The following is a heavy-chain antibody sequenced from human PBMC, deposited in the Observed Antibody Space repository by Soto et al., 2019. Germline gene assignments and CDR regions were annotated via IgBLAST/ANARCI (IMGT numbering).Heavy chain of an antibody. J-gene: IGHJ6*02. V-gene: IGHV3-30-3*01. CDR3: ARDRGYSGYDCAYYYYYGMDV. CDR2: ISYDGSNK. CDR1: GFTFSSYA. D-gene: IGHD5-12*01. Sequence: QVQLVESGGGVVQPGRSLRLSCAASGFTFSSYAMHWVRQAPGKGLEWVAVISYDGSNKYYADSVKGRFTISRDNSMNKLYLQMNGLRAEDTAVYYCARDRGYSGYDCAYYYYYGMDVWGQGTTVTVSS.